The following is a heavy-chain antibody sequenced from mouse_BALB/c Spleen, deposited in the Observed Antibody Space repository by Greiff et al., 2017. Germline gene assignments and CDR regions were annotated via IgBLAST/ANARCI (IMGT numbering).Heavy chain of an antibody. CDR3: ARSIHYGSSYRAMDY. V-gene: IGHV14-3*02. Sequence: EVQLQQSGAELVKPGASVKLSCTASGFNIKDTYMHWVKQRPEQGLEWIGRIDPANGNTKYDPKFQGKATITADTSSNTAYLQLSSLTSEDTAVYYCARSIHYGSSYRAMDYWGQGTSVTVSS. J-gene: IGHJ4*01. CDR2: IDPANGNT. D-gene: IGHD1-1*01. CDR1: GFNIKDTY.